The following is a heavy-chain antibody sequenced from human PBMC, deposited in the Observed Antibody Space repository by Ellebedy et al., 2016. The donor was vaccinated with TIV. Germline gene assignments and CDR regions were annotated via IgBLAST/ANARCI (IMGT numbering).Heavy chain of an antibody. V-gene: IGHV3-7*01. CDR2: IKQDESEK. D-gene: IGHD3-10*01. CDR1: GYSFGSFA. CDR3: VRDVFGGFFDY. Sequence: PGGSLRLSCAASGYSFGSFAVHWVRQAPGKGLEWVANIKQDESEKYYVDSVKGRFTISRDNAKNLLYLQMNSLGDEDTAMYYCVRDVFGGFFDYWGQGTLVTVSS. J-gene: IGHJ4*02.